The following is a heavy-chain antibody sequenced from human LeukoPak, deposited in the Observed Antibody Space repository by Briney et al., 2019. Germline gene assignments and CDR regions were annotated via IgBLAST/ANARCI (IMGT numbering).Heavy chain of an antibody. Sequence: SETLSLTCAVYGGSFSGYYWSWIRQPPGKGLEWIGEINHSGSTNYNPSLKRRVTISVDTSKNQFSLKLSSVTASDTAVYYCATGRRRGSCYLDYWGQGTLFTASS. CDR2: INHSGST. D-gene: IGHD2-15*01. V-gene: IGHV4-34*01. J-gene: IGHJ4*02. CDR1: GGSFSGYY. CDR3: ATGRRRGSCYLDY.